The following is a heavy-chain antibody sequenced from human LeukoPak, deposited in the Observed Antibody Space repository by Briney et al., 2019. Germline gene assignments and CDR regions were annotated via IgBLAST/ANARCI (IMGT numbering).Heavy chain of an antibody. CDR1: GGSISSYY. D-gene: IGHD3-3*02. J-gene: IGHJ4*02. CDR3: ARLSSYGIYYSDY. Sequence: PSETLSLTCTVSGGSISSYYWSWIRQPPGKGLEWIGYIYYSGSTNYNPSLKSRVTISVDTSKNQFSLKLSSVTAADTAVYYCARLSSYGIYYSDYWGQGTLVTVSS. CDR2: IYYSGST. V-gene: IGHV4-59*01.